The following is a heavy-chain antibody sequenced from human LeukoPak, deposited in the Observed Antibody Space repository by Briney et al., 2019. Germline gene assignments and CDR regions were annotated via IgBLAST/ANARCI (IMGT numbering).Heavy chain of an antibody. Sequence: HPGGTLRLSCEASGFTFETYPMHWVRQAPGKGLDWVAVLSYDGTNTYYAESVRGRFTISRDNSKNMLYLQMNTLKSEDTAVYYCARDWLYSSGWSFLVGLWGQGTMVTVSS. V-gene: IGHV3-30*04. J-gene: IGHJ3*01. D-gene: IGHD6-19*01. CDR1: GFTFETYP. CDR3: ARDWLYSSGWSFLVGL. CDR2: LSYDGTNT.